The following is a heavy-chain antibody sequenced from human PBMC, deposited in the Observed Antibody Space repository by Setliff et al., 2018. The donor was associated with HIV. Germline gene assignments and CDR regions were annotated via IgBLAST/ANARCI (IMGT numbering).Heavy chain of an antibody. CDR2: ISPILGTA. D-gene: IGHD3-10*01. CDR3: ARDWNYFGSGTKAFDI. Sequence: SVKVSCKASGGTFSSHTISWVRQAPGQGSEWMGGISPILGTAHYAQRFQGRVTVTTDSSTSTAYMELRSFRSDDTAVYYCARDWNYFGSGTKAFDIWGQGTRVTVSS. CDR1: GGTFSSHT. J-gene: IGHJ3*02. V-gene: IGHV1-69*16.